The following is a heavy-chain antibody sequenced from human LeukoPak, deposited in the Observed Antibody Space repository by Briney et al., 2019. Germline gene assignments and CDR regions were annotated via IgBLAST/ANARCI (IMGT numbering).Heavy chain of an antibody. CDR1: GFTFTSYN. V-gene: IGHV3-74*03. CDR2: ITTGVSTT. Sequence: GGSLRLSCAASGFTFTSYNMHWVRQVSGKGLVWVSCITTGVSTTMYADSVKGRFTISRDNAKNTVHLQMSSLRAEDTAIYYCARGYYGDPVAFDYWGQGTLVTVSS. J-gene: IGHJ4*02. CDR3: ARGYYGDPVAFDY. D-gene: IGHD3-10*01.